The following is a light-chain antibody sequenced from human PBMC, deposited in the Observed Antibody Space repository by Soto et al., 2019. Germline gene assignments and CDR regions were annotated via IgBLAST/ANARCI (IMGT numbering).Light chain of an antibody. CDR3: QQYNSYPYT. V-gene: IGKV1-5*01. J-gene: IGKJ2*01. Sequence: DIQMTQSPSTLSASVGVRVTITCRASQSISSRLAWYQQKPGKAPKLLIYDASSLESGVPSRFSGSGSGTEFTLTIISLQPDDFATYYCQQYNSYPYTFGQGTKVDIK. CDR1: QSISSR. CDR2: DAS.